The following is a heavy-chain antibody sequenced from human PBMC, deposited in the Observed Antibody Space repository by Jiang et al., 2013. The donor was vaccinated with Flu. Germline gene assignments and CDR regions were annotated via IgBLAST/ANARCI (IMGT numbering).Heavy chain of an antibody. V-gene: IGHV1-8*01. CDR3: ARGRRRITVFGVVIMGGGMDV. D-gene: IGHD3-3*01. CDR2: MNSNSGNT. CDR1: GYTFNDYP. Sequence: SGAEVKKPGASVKVSCKASGYTFNDYPITWVRQATGQGLEWMGWMNSNSGNTGYAQKFQGRVTVTRNTSINTAYMELSRLTSEDTAVYYCARGRRRITVFGVVIMGGGMDVWGQGTTVTVSS. J-gene: IGHJ6*02.